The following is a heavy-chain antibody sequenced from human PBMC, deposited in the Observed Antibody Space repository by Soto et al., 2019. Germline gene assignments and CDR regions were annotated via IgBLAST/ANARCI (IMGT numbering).Heavy chain of an antibody. CDR3: ARDVVTMVRGVITYYYGMDV. V-gene: IGHV3-30-3*01. CDR1: GFTFSSYA. D-gene: IGHD3-10*01. Sequence: QVQLVESGGGVVQPGRSLRLSCAASGFTFSSYAMHWVRQAPGKGLEWVAVISYDGSNKYYADSVKGRFTISRDNSKNTLYXXMNSLRAEDTAVYYCARDVVTMVRGVITYYYGMDVWGQGTTVTVSS. J-gene: IGHJ6*02. CDR2: ISYDGSNK.